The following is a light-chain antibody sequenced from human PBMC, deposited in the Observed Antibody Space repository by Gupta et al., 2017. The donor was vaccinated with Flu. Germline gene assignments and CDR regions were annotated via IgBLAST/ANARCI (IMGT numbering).Light chain of an antibody. CDR1: QSVGSS. J-gene: IGKJ1*01. CDR3: QQYYRWPRT. V-gene: IGKV3-15*01. Sequence: PATLAVSPGERGTLSCRASQSVGSSLAWYQQTPGQAPRLLISGASTRASGIPDRFSAWGSGTDFTLTISSLQSEDFAVYYCQQYYRWPRTFGQGTKVEIK. CDR2: GAS.